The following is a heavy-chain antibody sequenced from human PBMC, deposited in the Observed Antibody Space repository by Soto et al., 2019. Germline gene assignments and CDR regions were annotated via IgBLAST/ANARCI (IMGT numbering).Heavy chain of an antibody. CDR2: IRSKANSYAT. V-gene: IGHV3-73*02. J-gene: IGHJ4*02. Sequence: EVQLVESGGGLVQPGGSLKLSCAASGFTFSASAMHWVHQASGKGLEWVGRIRSKANSYATEYAASVKGRFTISRDDSKNTAYLQMNSLKTEDTAVYYCSSWTTVRTFSDYWGQGTLVTVSS. D-gene: IGHD4-17*01. CDR1: GFTFSASA. CDR3: SSWTTVRTFSDY.